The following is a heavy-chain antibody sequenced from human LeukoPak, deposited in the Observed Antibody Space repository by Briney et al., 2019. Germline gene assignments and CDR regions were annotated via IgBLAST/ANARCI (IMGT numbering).Heavy chain of an antibody. Sequence: GSSVKVSCKASGGTFSSYAISWVRQAPGQGLEWMGGIIPIFDTANYAQKFQGRVTITADESTSTAYMELSSLRSEDTAVYYCARDGGYCSSTSCYVPRYWGQGTLVTVSS. CDR2: IIPIFDTA. D-gene: IGHD2-2*01. V-gene: IGHV1-69*01. CDR3: ARDGGYCSSTSCYVPRY. CDR1: GGTFSSYA. J-gene: IGHJ4*02.